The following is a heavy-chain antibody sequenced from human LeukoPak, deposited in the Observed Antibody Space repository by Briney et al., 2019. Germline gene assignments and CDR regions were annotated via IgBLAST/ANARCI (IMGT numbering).Heavy chain of an antibody. CDR2: ISWNSGSI. V-gene: IGHV3-9*01. J-gene: IGHJ4*02. CDR1: GFTFDDYA. CDR3: AKDIRGGYYYYDSSGYSN. Sequence: PGRSLRLSCAASGFTFDDYAMHWVRQAPGKGLEWVSGISWNSGSIGYADSVKGRFTISRDNAKNSLYLQMNSLRAEDTALYYCAKDIRGGYYYYDSSGYSNWGQGTLVTVSS. D-gene: IGHD3-22*01.